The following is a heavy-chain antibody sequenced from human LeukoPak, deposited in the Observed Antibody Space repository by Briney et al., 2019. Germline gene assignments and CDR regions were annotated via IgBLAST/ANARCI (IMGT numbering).Heavy chain of an antibody. D-gene: IGHD6-25*01. J-gene: IGHJ4*02. CDR2: ISSSSSYI. CDR3: ASGQRGLLDY. V-gene: IGHV3-21*01. CDR1: GFTFSSYS. Sequence: GGSLRLSCAASGFTFSSYSMNWVRQAPGKGLEWVSSISSSSSYIYYADSVKGRFTISRDDAKNSLYLQMNSLRAEDTAVYYCASGQRGLLDYWGQGTLVTVSS.